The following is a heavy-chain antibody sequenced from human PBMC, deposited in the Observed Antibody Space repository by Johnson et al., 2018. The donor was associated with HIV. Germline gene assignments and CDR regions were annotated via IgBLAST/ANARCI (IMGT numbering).Heavy chain of an antibody. V-gene: IGHV3-30-3*01. Sequence: VQLVESGGGVVQPGRALRLSCAASGFTFSNSAMHWVRQAPGKGLEWVAVISYDGDTVYYADYVTGRFTISRDNSQNTLYLQMNSLRVADTAVYYCARDRSLWFRELWPRDAFDMWGQGTKITVSS. CDR2: ISYDGDTV. CDR1: GFTFSNSA. CDR3: ARDRSLWFRELWPRDAFDM. J-gene: IGHJ3*02. D-gene: IGHD3-10*01.